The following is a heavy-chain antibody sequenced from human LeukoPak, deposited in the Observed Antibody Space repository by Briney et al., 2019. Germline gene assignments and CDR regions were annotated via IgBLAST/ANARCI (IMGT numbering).Heavy chain of an antibody. V-gene: IGHV1-18*01. CDR2: ISAYNGNT. CDR3: ASFSSSWYKYAFVI. D-gene: IGHD6-13*01. Sequence: ASVKVSCKASRYTFTSYGISWVRQAPGQGLEWLGWISAYNGNTNYAQKLQGRVTMTTDTSTSTAYMELRSLRSDDTAVYYCASFSSSWYKYAFVIWGQGTMVTVSS. J-gene: IGHJ3*02. CDR1: RYTFTSYG.